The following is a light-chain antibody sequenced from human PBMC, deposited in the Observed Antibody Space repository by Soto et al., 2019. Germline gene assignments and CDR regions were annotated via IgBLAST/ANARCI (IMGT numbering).Light chain of an antibody. J-gene: IGKJ2*01. CDR1: QSFSSN. CDR3: QDYTNWPRR. Sequence: EIVVTQTTTTLSVSPVERATLSCRASQSFSSNLALYQQKPGQAPRLLISGASTSATGVPARFSGSGYGTEFTLTISSLQSEDFAVYYCQDYTNWPRRFG. V-gene: IGKV3-15*01. CDR2: GAS.